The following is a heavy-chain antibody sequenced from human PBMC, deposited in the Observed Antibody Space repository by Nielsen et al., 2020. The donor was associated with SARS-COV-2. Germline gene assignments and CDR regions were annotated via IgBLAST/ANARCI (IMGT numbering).Heavy chain of an antibody. CDR3: ARVYYYGSGSRRPYYYGMDV. D-gene: IGHD3-10*01. CDR2: TYYRSKWYN. Sequence: WIRQSPSRGLEWLGRTYYRSKWYNDYAVSVKSRITINPDTSKNQFSLKLSSVTAADTAVYYCARVYYYGSGSRRPYYYGMDVWGQGTTVTVSS. V-gene: IGHV6-1*01. J-gene: IGHJ6*02.